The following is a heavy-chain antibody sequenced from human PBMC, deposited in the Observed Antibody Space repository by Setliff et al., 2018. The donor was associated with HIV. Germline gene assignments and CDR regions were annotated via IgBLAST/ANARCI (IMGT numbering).Heavy chain of an antibody. D-gene: IGHD1-26*01. CDR2: INPSSAAA. J-gene: IGHJ3*01. Sequence: ASVRVSCKASRYTFTDYFLHWVRQAPGQGLEWMGRINPSSAAANYAQKFQGRVTMTSDTSISTVYMDLRRLTSDDTAVYYCARGGGGPSGFDVWGQGTMVTVSS. CDR1: RYTFTDYF. V-gene: IGHV1-2*06. CDR3: ARGGGGPSGFDV.